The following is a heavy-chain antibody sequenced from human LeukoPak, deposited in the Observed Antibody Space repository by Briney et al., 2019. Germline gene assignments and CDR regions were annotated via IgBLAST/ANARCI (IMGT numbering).Heavy chain of an antibody. Sequence: PGGTLRPSCAASGFTFSPYGMNWVRQAPGKGLEWVSSISSSSSYIYYADSVKGRFTISRDNAKNSLYLQMNSLRAEDTAVYYCAYCSSTSCYGDDAFDIWGQGTMVTVSS. CDR2: ISSSSSYI. D-gene: IGHD2-2*01. J-gene: IGHJ3*02. CDR1: GFTFSPYG. V-gene: IGHV3-21*01. CDR3: AYCSSTSCYGDDAFDI.